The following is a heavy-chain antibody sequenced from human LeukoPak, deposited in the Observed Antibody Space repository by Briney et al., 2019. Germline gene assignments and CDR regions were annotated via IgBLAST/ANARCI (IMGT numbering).Heavy chain of an antibody. J-gene: IGHJ4*02. D-gene: IGHD2-21*01. CDR2: IYTSGST. V-gene: IGHV4-61*02. CDR3: ARGVVIAPQTFDY. Sequence: SETLSLTCTVSGHSISRGDNYWSWIRQPAGKGLEWIGRIYTSGSTNYNPSLKSRVTISGDTSKNQFSLRLSSVTAADTAVYYCARGVVIAPQTFDYWGQGTLVTVSS. CDR1: GHSISRGDNY.